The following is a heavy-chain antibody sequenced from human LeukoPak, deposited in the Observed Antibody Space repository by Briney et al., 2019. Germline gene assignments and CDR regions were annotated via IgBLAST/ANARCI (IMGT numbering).Heavy chain of an antibody. CDR2: IYYSGST. CDR3: ARTRYYYNSRSYGAPYYFDY. Sequence: SETLSLTCTVSGGSISSSSYYWGWIRQPPGKGLEWIGSIYYSGSTYYNPSLKSRVTISVDTSKNQFSLKLSSVTAADTAVYYCARTRYYYNSRSYGAPYYFDYWGQGTLVTVSS. D-gene: IGHD3-10*01. V-gene: IGHV4-39*01. CDR1: GGSISSSSYY. J-gene: IGHJ4*02.